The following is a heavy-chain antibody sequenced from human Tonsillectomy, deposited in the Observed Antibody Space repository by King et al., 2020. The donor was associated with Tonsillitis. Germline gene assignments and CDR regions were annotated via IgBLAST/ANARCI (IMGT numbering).Heavy chain of an antibody. D-gene: IGHD6-19*01. CDR2: ISSSSSTI. CDR1: GFTFSSYS. J-gene: IGHJ5*02. V-gene: IGHV3-48*04. CDR3: ARGPGGSGWFISWFDP. Sequence: VQLVESGGGLVQPGGSLRLSCAASGFTFSSYSMNWVRQAPGKGLEWVSYISSSSSTIYYADSVKGRFTISRDNAKNSLYLQMNSLRAEDTAVYYCARGPGGSGWFISWFDPWGQGTLVTVSS.